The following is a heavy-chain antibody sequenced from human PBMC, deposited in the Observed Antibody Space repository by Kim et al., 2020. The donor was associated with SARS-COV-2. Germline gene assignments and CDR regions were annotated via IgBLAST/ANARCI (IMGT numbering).Heavy chain of an antibody. V-gene: IGHV3-23*01. CDR3: AKDSRLGELSFPPDYFDY. J-gene: IGHJ4*02. CDR1: GFTFSSYA. D-gene: IGHD3-16*02. CDR2: ISGSGGST. Sequence: GGSLRLSCAASGFTFSSYAMSWVRQAPGKGLEWVSAISGSGGSTYYADSVKGRFTISRDNSKNTLYLQMNSLRAEDTAVYYCAKDSRLGELSFPPDYFDYWGQGTLVTVSS.